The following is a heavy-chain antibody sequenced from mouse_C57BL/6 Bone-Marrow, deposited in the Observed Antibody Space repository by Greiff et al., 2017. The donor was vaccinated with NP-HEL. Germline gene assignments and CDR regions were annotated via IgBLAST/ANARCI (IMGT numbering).Heavy chain of an antibody. CDR1: GYAFSSYW. V-gene: IGHV1-80*01. J-gene: IGHJ2*01. D-gene: IGHD1-1*01. Sequence: VQLQQSGAELVKPGASVKISCKASGYAFSSYWMNWVKQRPGKGLEWIGQIYPGDGDTNYNGKFKGKATLTADKSSSTAYMQISSLTSEDSAVYFCARGNPGQSGSSLYYFDYWGQGTTLTVSS. CDR3: ARGNPGQSGSSLYYFDY. CDR2: IYPGDGDT.